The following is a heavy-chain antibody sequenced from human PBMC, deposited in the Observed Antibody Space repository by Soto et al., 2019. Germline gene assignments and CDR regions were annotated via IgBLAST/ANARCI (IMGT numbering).Heavy chain of an antibody. D-gene: IGHD3-10*01. CDR1: GFTVGNNY. CDR2: IYSTGTT. Sequence: GGSLRLSCAASGFTVGNNYMSWVRQAPGKGLEWVSLIYSTGTTKYADSVKGRFTVSRDNAKNTLYLQMNSLRAEDTAVYYCAKDGRGSGSHYNSFGYWGQGTLVTVPQ. CDR3: AKDGRGSGSHYNSFGY. V-gene: IGHV3-53*01. J-gene: IGHJ4*02.